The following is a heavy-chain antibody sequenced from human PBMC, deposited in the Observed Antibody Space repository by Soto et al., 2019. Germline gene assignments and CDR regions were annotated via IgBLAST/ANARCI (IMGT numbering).Heavy chain of an antibody. D-gene: IGHD6-13*01. CDR1: GFTFSSNG. CDR2: ISYDGSNK. V-gene: IGHV3-30*18. CDR3: AKDFYGSSGYGAFDI. Sequence: QVQLVESGGGVVQPGRSLRLSCAASGFTFSSNGMHWVRQAPGKGLEWVAVISYDGSNKYYADSVKGRFTISRDKSKNTVYLQMNSLRAEDTAVYYCAKDFYGSSGYGAFDIWGQGTMVTVSS. J-gene: IGHJ3*02.